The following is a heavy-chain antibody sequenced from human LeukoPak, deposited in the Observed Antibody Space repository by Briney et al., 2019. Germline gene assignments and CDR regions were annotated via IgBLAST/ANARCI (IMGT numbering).Heavy chain of an antibody. CDR2: INPNSGGT. CDR1: GYTFTGYY. V-gene: IGHV1-2*02. J-gene: IGHJ4*02. D-gene: IGHD5-12*01. CDR3: ARSEDIVATTEFDY. Sequence: ASVKVSCKASGYTFTGYYMHWVRQAPGQGLEWMGWINPNSGGTNYAQKFQGRVTMTRDTPISTAYMELSRLRSDDTAVYYCARSEDIVATTEFDYWGQGTLVTVSS.